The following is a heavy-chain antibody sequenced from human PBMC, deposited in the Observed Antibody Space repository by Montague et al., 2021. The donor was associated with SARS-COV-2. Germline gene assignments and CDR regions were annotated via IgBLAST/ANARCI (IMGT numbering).Heavy chain of an antibody. Sequence: SETLSLTCAVHGGSFSGYYWNWIRQPPGKGLGWIGEINHGGNTNYNPSLKNRLTMSVDTSKNQFSLKLTSVAATDTAVYYCARLRDGVVPSPILGIGPYFTYYYMDVWGKGTTVTVSS. CDR1: GGSFSGYY. J-gene: IGHJ6*03. V-gene: IGHV4-34*01. CDR2: INHGGNT. CDR3: ARLRDGVVPSPILGIGPYFTYYYMDV. D-gene: IGHD2-15*01.